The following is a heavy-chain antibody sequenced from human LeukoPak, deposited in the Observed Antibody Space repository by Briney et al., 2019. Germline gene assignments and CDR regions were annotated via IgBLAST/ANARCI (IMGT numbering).Heavy chain of an antibody. J-gene: IGHJ4*02. CDR1: GFTFSKYW. CDR2: INTDGTVT. CDR3: ATKQWLAPPPDS. V-gene: IGHV3-74*01. D-gene: IGHD6-19*01. Sequence: GGSLRLSCAASGFTFSKYWMLWVRQAPGKGLESVSRINTDGTVTTYADSVKGRFTVSRDNAQNTMFLQMNSVRDEDTAVYYCATKQWLAPPPDSWGQGTPVTVSS.